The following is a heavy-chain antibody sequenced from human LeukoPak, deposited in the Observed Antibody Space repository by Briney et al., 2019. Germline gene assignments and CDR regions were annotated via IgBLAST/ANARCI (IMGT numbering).Heavy chain of an antibody. CDR1: GGSMSSYY. D-gene: IGHD4-11*01. J-gene: IGHJ4*02. Sequence: SETLSLTCTVSGGSMSSYYWSWIRQPPGKGLEWIGYMYYSGSTNYNPSLKSRVTISVDTSKNQFSLKLISVTAADTAVYYCARATQIRDYSSNYWGQGTLVTVSS. V-gene: IGHV4-59*01. CDR3: ARATQIRDYSSNY. CDR2: MYYSGST.